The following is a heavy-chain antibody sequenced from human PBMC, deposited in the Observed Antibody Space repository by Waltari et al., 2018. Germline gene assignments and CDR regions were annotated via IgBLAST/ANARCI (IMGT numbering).Heavy chain of an antibody. CDR1: VFSFGNYA. CDR3: AKEWESDYYYYGVDV. Sequence: EVQLLESGGGLVQPGGPLRPPCTASVFSFGNYAMPWVRQAPAKGLKWVSSMSLSGSSIYYTDSVKGRFTISRDNSKNTLYLQMNSLRAEDTAIYYCAKEWESDYYYYGVDVWGQGTTVTVSS. CDR2: MSLSGSSI. J-gene: IGHJ6*02. V-gene: IGHV3-23*01. D-gene: IGHD1-26*01.